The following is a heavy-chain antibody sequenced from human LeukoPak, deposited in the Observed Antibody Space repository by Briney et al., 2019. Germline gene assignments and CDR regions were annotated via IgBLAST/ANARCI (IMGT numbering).Heavy chain of an antibody. Sequence: GGSLRLSCAASGFTLGEYEMNWVRQAPGKGLEWLSYISSSGSTKYYADSVKGRFTISRDNAKNSLYLQMNSLRAEDTAVYYCARAYDYGEYFFYTMDVWGQGTTVTVSS. CDR2: ISSSGSTK. J-gene: IGHJ6*02. CDR3: ARAYDYGEYFFYTMDV. D-gene: IGHD4-17*01. V-gene: IGHV3-48*03. CDR1: GFTLGEYE.